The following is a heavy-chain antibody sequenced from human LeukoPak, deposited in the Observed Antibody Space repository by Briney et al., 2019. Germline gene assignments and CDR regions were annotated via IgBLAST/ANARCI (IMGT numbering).Heavy chain of an antibody. V-gene: IGHV1-46*01. CDR2: INPSGGST. Sequence: GASVKVSCKASGYTFTSYYMHWVRQAPGQGLEWMGIINPSGGSTIYAQKFQGRVTMTRDTSTNTVYMELSSLRSEDTAVYYCAREWSGRRKTDYWGQGTLVTVSS. CDR1: GYTFTSYY. J-gene: IGHJ4*02. D-gene: IGHD3-3*01. CDR3: AREWSGRRKTDY.